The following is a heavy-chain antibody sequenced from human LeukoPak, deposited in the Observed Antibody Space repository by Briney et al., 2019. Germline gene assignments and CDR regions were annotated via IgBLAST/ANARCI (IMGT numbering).Heavy chain of an antibody. CDR3: AKVSGITMVRGVIGAFDI. J-gene: IGHJ3*02. V-gene: IGHV3-43*02. CDR1: GFTFDDYA. Sequence: PGGSLRLSCAASGFTFDDYAMHWVRQAPGKGLEWVSLISGDGGSTYYADSVKGRFTISRDNSKNSLYLQVNSLRTEDTALYYCAKVSGITMVRGVIGAFDIWGQGTMVTVSS. D-gene: IGHD3-10*01. CDR2: ISGDGGST.